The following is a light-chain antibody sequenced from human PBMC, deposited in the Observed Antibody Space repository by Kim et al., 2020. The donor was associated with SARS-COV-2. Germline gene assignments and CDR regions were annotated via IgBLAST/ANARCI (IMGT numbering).Light chain of an antibody. CDR1: SNNVDNHG. V-gene: IGLV10-54*04. CDR3: STWDSSLRGYV. J-gene: IGLJ1*01. Sequence: KTATLPCPGNSNNVDNHGAAWLQQHQGRPPKLLSYRNTNRPSGISERFSASRSGNTASLMITGLQPEDEADYYCSTWDSSLRGYVFGTGTKVTVL. CDR2: RNT.